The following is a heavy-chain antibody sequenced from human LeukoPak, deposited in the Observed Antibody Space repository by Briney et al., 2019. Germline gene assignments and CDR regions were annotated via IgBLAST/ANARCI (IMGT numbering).Heavy chain of an antibody. Sequence: SETLSLTCTVSGGSISGYYWSWIRQPPGKGLEWIGYIYYSGSTDYNPSLKSRVTISLDTSKNQFSLKLSSVTAADTAVYYCARNGGVVLMVYAIGSYFDYWGQGTLVTVSS. D-gene: IGHD2-8*01. CDR2: IYYSGST. CDR1: GGSISGYY. CDR3: ARNGGVVLMVYAIGSYFDY. J-gene: IGHJ4*02. V-gene: IGHV4-59*12.